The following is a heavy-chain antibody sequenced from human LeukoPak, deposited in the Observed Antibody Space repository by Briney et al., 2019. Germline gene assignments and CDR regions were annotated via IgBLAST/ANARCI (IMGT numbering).Heavy chain of an antibody. CDR3: ARGPHYYGSGSYLLFLYYYMDV. D-gene: IGHD3-10*01. Sequence: PSETLSLTCAVYGGSFSGYYWSWIRQPPGKGLEWIGEINHSGSTNYNPSLKSRVTISVDTSKNQFSLKLSSVTAADTAVYYCARGPHYYGSGSYLLFLYYYMDVWGKGTTVTISS. CDR1: GGSFSGYY. J-gene: IGHJ6*03. CDR2: INHSGST. V-gene: IGHV4-34*01.